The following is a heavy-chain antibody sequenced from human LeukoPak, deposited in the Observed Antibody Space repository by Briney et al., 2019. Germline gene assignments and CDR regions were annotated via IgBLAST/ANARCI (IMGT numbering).Heavy chain of an antibody. Sequence: ASVKVSCKASGYTFTGYYMHWVRQAPGQGLEWMGRINPNSGGTNYAQKFQGRVTMTRDTSISTAYMELSRLRSDDTAVYYCARDRSLAPHRSNWFDPWGQGTLVTVSS. J-gene: IGHJ5*02. CDR1: GYTFTGYY. CDR2: INPNSGGT. CDR3: ARDRSLAPHRSNWFDP. D-gene: IGHD3-10*01. V-gene: IGHV1-2*06.